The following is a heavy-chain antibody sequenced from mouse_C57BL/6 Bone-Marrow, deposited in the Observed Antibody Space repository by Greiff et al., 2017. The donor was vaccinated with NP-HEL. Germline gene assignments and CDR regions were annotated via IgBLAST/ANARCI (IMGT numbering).Heavy chain of an antibody. CDR1: GYTFTSYG. D-gene: IGHD2-1*01. V-gene: IGHV1-81*01. CDR2: IYPRSGNT. CDR3: ESRRSFYYGKPQFAY. Sequence: VQLQQSGAELARPGASVKLSCKASGYTFTSYGISWVKQRTGQGLEWIGEIYPRSGNTYYNEKFKGKATLTADQSSSTAYMELRSLTSEDSAVYFCESRRSFYYGKPQFAYWGQGTLVTVSA. J-gene: IGHJ3*01.